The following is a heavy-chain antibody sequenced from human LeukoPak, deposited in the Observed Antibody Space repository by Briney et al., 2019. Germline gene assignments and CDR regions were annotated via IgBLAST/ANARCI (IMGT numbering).Heavy chain of an antibody. CDR1: GGSISSYY. Sequence: SETLSLTCTVSGGSISSYYWSWIRQSPGKGLEWIGYIYYSGSTNYNPSPKSRVTISVETSKNQFSLNLTSVTAADTAVYYCARTYSSSSSYSDFWGQGTLVTVSS. D-gene: IGHD6-6*01. V-gene: IGHV4-59*01. J-gene: IGHJ4*02. CDR3: ARTYSSSSSYSDF. CDR2: IYYSGST.